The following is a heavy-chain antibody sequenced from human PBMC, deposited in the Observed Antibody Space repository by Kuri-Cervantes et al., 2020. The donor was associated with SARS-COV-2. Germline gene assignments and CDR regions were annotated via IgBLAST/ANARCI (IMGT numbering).Heavy chain of an antibody. Sequence: GSLRLSCAVYGGSFSGYYRSWIRQPPGKGLEWIGEINHSGSTNYSPSLKSRVTISVDTSKNQFSLKLSSVTAADTAVYYCARDAPDIVVVPAATYRDAFDIWGQGTMVTVSS. CDR3: ARDAPDIVVVPAATYRDAFDI. CDR1: GGSFSGYY. CDR2: INHSGST. J-gene: IGHJ3*02. V-gene: IGHV4-34*01. D-gene: IGHD2-2*01.